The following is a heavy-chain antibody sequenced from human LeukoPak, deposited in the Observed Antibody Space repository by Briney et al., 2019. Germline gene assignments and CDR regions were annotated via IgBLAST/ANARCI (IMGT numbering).Heavy chain of an antibody. CDR2: ISGSGGST. CDR3: AKDRGSGWPQFDY. D-gene: IGHD6-19*01. Sequence: GGSLRLSCVVSGIKLSNYGMSWVRQAPGKGLEWVSAISGSGGSTYYADSVKGRFTISRDNSKNTLYLQMNSLRAEDTAVYYCAKDRGSGWPQFDYWGQGTLVTVSS. J-gene: IGHJ4*02. V-gene: IGHV3-23*01. CDR1: GIKLSNYG.